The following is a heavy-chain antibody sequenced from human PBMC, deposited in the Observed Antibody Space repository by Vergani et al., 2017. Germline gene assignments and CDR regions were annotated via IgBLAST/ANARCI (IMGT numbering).Heavy chain of an antibody. CDR3: ATMGGATFNRPYNWFDP. J-gene: IGHJ5*02. Sequence: EVQLVESGGGLVQPGGSLRVSCAASGFPFSSYWMSWVRQAPGKGLEWVAHIKQDGSEKYYVDSVKGRFTISRDNAENSVYLEMNSLRVEDTAVYYCATMGGATFNRPYNWFDPRGQGTLVTVSS. D-gene: IGHD5-24*01. V-gene: IGHV3-7*01. CDR2: IKQDGSEK. CDR1: GFPFSSYW.